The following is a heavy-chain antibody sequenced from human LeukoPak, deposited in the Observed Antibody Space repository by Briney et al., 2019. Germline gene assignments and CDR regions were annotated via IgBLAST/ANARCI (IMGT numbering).Heavy chain of an antibody. CDR2: IFHSWGT. D-gene: IGHD2/OR15-2a*01. CDR1: GVSISRSNW. V-gene: IGHV4-4*02. CDR3: SREEYGPIGY. J-gene: IGHJ4*02. Sequence: TGTLSLTCSVWGVSISRSNWWRWVRQARGEGLGGIWEIFHSWGTNYNPLLKGRVNISIEKSKNQVSLNLRSGAGGGTAGDYCSREEYGPIGYWGQGTLVTVSS.